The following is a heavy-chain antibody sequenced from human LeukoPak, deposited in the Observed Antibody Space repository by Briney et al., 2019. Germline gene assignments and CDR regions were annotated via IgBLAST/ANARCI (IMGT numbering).Heavy chain of an antibody. CDR3: ARDHGYSGYEADY. CDR1: GFTFSSYA. J-gene: IGHJ4*02. CDR2: ISGSGGST. V-gene: IGHV3-23*01. D-gene: IGHD5-12*01. Sequence: GGSLRLSCAASGFTFSSYAMSWVRQAPGKGLEWVSAISGSGGSTYYADSVKGRFTISRDNAKNSLYLQMNSLRAEDTAVYYCARDHGYSGYEADYWGQGTLVTVSS.